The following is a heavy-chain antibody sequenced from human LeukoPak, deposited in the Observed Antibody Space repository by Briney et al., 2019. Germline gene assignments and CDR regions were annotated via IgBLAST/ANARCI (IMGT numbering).Heavy chain of an antibody. CDR1: GFTFSSYA. Sequence: GGSLRLSCAASGFTFSSYAIIWVRQAPGKGLEWVSAISGNGGSTSYADSVKGRFTISRDNSKNTVYLQMNSLRVEDTAIYYCARGQEFDDGVFDSWGQGTLVTVSS. J-gene: IGHJ4*02. CDR3: ARGQEFDDGVFDS. CDR2: ISGNGGST. D-gene: IGHD1-1*01. V-gene: IGHV3-23*01.